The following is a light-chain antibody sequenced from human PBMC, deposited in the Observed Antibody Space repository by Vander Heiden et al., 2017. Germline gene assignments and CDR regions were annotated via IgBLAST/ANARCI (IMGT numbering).Light chain of an antibody. V-gene: IGLV3-25*03. CDR2: KDT. CDR3: QSTDISGAYVL. J-gene: IGLJ2*01. CDR1: TLRKQY. Sequence: SSDLTQPPSVSVLPGQTARITCAGDTLRKQYAYWYQQKPGQAPLLVLYKDTERPSGIPERFSGSNSGTTVTLTISGVQAEDEADYYCQSTDISGAYVLFGGGTKLTVL.